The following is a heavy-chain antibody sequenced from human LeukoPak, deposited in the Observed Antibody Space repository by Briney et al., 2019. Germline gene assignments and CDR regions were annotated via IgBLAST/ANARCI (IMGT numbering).Heavy chain of an antibody. CDR1: DDSFSSHY. V-gene: IGHV4-59*11. D-gene: IGHD4-17*01. J-gene: IGHJ3*02. Sequence: SETLSLTCAVSDDSFSSHYWTWIRQPPGKGLEWIGYISYIGSTNYNPSLKSRVTISIDTSKNQFSLKLSSVTAADTAVYYCARDLVAVTKGFDIWGQGTMVSVSS. CDR2: ISYIGST. CDR3: ARDLVAVTKGFDI.